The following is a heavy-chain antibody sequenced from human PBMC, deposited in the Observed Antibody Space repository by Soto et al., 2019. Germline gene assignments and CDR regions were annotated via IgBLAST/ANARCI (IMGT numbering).Heavy chain of an antibody. CDR2: INNDGSAT. Sequence: EVELVESGGGLVRPGGSLRLSCAASGFTFSSHWMHWVRQVPGKGLVWVSRINNDGSATNYADSVKGRFTISRDNAKNTLYVQMKSLRGEDTAVYYCARVVTMIRNAFDILGQGTMVTVSS. V-gene: IGHV3-74*02. J-gene: IGHJ3*02. CDR3: ARVVTMIRNAFDI. CDR1: GFTFSSHW. D-gene: IGHD3-22*01.